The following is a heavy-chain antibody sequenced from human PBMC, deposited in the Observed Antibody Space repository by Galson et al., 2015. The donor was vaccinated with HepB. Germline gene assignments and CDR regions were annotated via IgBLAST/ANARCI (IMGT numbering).Heavy chain of an antibody. D-gene: IGHD2-2*01. CDR2: ISYDGSNK. J-gene: IGHJ6*02. V-gene: IGHV3-30*18. CDR3: AKLGYCSSTSCRQRPGRYYYYGMDV. CDR1: GFTFSSYG. Sequence: SLRLSCAASGFTFSSYGMHWVRQAPGKGLEWVAVISYDGSNKYYADSVKGRFTISRDNSKNTLYLQMNSLRAEDTAVYYCAKLGYCSSTSCRQRPGRYYYYGMDVWSQGTTVTVSS.